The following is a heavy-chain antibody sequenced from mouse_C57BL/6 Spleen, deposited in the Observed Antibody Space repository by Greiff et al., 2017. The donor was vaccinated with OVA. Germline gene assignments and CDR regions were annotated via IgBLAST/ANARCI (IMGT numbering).Heavy chain of an antibody. CDR1: GFTFNTYA. D-gene: IGHD1-1*01. V-gene: IGHV10-3*01. Sequence: EVQGVESGGGLVQPKGSLKLSCAASGFTFNTYAMHWVRQAPGKGLEWVARIRSKSSNYATYYADSVKDRFTISRDDSQSMLYLQMNNLKTEDTAMYYCVREEITTVGYYAMDYWGQGTSVTVSS. CDR3: VREEITTVGYYAMDY. J-gene: IGHJ4*01. CDR2: IRSKSSNYAT.